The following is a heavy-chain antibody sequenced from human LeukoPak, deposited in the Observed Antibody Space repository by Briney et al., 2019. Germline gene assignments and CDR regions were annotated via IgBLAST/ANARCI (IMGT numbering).Heavy chain of an antibody. Sequence: GGSLRLSCAASGFSFSSYSMNWVRQAPGKGLEWVSHISSSSVTINYADSVKGRFTISRDNAKNSLYLQMNSLGDEDTAIYYCARDFSAAFGIWGQGTMVTVSS. CDR1: GFSFSSYS. CDR3: ARDFSAAFGI. V-gene: IGHV3-48*02. D-gene: IGHD2/OR15-2a*01. CDR2: ISSSSVTI. J-gene: IGHJ3*02.